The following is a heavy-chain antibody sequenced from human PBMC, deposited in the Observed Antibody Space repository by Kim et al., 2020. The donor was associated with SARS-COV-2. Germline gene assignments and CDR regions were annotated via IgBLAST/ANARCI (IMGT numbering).Heavy chain of an antibody. V-gene: IGHV3-30*18. CDR3: AKGPIAVVSGGKMWLDP. D-gene: IGHD2-2*01. J-gene: IGHJ5*02. CDR1: GLTFRNYG. CDR2: ISYDGTIQ. Sequence: GGSLRLSCAASGLTFRNYGMHWVRQAPGKGLEWVADISYDGTIQYDGDSVEGRFTISRDNSKNTLYLQMNSLRLEDTAVYYCAKGPIAVVSGGKMWLDPWGQGTRVTVSS.